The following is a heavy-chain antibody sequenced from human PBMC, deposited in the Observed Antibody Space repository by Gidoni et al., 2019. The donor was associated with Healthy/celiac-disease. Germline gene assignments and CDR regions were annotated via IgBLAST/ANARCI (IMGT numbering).Heavy chain of an antibody. CDR1: DCSISSSSYY. CDR2: IYYSGGT. D-gene: IGHD5-12*01. J-gene: IGHJ4*02. Sequence: QLQLQESGPGLVKPSETRSLTCTVSDCSISSSSYYWGWIRQPPGKGLEWIGSIYYSGGTYYNPSLKSRVTISVDTSKNQFSLKLSSVTAADTAVYYCASPVEMATTTFGYWGQGTLVTVSS. CDR3: ASPVEMATTTFGY. V-gene: IGHV4-39*01.